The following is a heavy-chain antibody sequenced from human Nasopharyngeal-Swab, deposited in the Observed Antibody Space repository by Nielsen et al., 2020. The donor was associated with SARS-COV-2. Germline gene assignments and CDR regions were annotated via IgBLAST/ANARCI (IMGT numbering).Heavy chain of an antibody. D-gene: IGHD3-10*01. J-gene: IGHJ6*02. CDR3: AKDTFHYYGDYYGMDV. CDR1: GFTFDDYA. CDR2: ISWNSGSI. Sequence: SLKISCAASGFTFDDYAMHWVRQAPGKGLEWVSGISWNSGSIGYADSVKGRFTISRDNAKNSLYVQMNSLRAEDTALYYCAKDTFHYYGDYYGMDVWGQGTTVTVSS. V-gene: IGHV3-9*01.